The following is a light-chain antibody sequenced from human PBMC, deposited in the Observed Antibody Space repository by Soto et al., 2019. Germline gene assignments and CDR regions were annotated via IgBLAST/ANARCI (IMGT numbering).Light chain of an antibody. J-gene: IGKJ1*01. V-gene: IGKV1-27*01. CDR2: SAS. Sequence: DIQMTQSPSSLSVSVGDRVTITCRASQGIAKSLAWYQQKPGKAPNLHIYSASTLQSGVPSRFSGSGSGTDFTRTISSLQPEDVATSYFQNYNRAPWTFGQGTKVEIK. CDR1: QGIAKS. CDR3: QNYNRAPWT.